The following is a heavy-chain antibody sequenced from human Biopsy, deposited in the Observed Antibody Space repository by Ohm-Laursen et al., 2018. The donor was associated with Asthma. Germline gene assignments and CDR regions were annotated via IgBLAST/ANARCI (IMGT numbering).Heavy chain of an antibody. V-gene: IGHV3-7*01. CDR3: ARGGYCTSPTCPWGRYATDV. J-gene: IGHJ6*02. CDR2: IKKDGSEK. Sequence: SLRLSCTAPGFTVSRDHMFWVRQAPGKGLEWVANIKKDGSEKYYVDSVKGRFTISRDNAKNSLYLHMNSLRAEDTAVYYCARGGYCTSPTCPWGRYATDVWGQGTTVTVSS. CDR1: GFTVSRDH. D-gene: IGHD2-2*01.